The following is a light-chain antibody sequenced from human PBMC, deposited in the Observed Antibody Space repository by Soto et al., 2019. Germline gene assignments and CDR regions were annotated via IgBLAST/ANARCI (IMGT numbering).Light chain of an antibody. V-gene: IGLV2-14*01. J-gene: IGLJ3*02. CDR1: RSDVGGYNY. CDR2: EVS. Sequence: QSVLTQPASVSGSPGQSITISCTGTRSDVGGYNYVSWYQQYPGRAPKVMIYEVSNRPSGVSSRFSGSKSGNTASLTISGLQAEDEADYYCASYTSGSTVLFGGGTKLTGL. CDR3: ASYTSGSTVL.